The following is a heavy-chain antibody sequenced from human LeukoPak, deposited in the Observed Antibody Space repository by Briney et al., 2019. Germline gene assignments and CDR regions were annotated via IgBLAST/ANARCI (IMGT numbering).Heavy chain of an antibody. CDR3: ARDLEMATTL. D-gene: IGHD5-24*01. J-gene: IGHJ4*02. CDR2: IYSGGST. V-gene: IGHV3-66*02. Sequence: GGSLRLSCAASGFTVSSNYMSWVRQAPGKGLEWVSVIYSGGSTYYADSVRGRFTISRDNSKNTLYLQMNSLRAEDTAVYYCARDLEMATTLGGQGTLVTVSS. CDR1: GFTVSSNY.